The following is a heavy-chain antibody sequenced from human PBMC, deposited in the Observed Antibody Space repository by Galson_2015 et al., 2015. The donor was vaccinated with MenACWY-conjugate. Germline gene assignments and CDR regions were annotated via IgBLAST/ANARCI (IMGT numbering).Heavy chain of an antibody. Sequence: SLRLSCAASGFTFRRFGMHWVRQAPGKGLEWMAVISYDGSNESYADSVKGRFTISRDNSKNTLYLQMNSLRADDTAVYYCAKDLSVPYSPISYYFYMDVWGKGTPVPVSS. CDR2: ISYDGSNE. V-gene: IGHV3-30*18. CDR3: AKDLSVPYSPISYYFYMDV. CDR1: GFTFRRFG. D-gene: IGHD6-13*01. J-gene: IGHJ6*03.